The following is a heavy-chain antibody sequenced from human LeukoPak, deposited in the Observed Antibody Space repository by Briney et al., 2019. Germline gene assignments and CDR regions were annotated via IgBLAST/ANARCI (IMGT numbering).Heavy chain of an antibody. CDR2: ISYDGSNK. D-gene: IGHD2-2*01. Sequence: GGSLRLSCAASGFTFSSYGMHWVRQAPGKGLEWVAVISYDGSNKYYADSVKGRFTISRDNSKNTLYLQVNSLRAEDTAVYYCASGRGYCSSTSCFPSVVYYGMDVWGQGTTVTVSS. V-gene: IGHV3-30*03. J-gene: IGHJ6*02. CDR1: GFTFSSYG. CDR3: ASGRGYCSSTSCFPSVVYYGMDV.